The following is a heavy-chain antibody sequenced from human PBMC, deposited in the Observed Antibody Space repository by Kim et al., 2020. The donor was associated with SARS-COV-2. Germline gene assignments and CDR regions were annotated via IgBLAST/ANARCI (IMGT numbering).Heavy chain of an antibody. J-gene: IGHJ6*02. V-gene: IGHV4-61*02. Sequence: SETLSLTCTLSGGSIRSGSYYWSWLRQPAGKGLEWIGRIYISGSTNYNPSLKSRVTITVDTSKNQFSLKLSSVTAADTAVYYCGSYSYQYSIDVWGQGTTVTVSS. CDR3: GSYSYQYSIDV. D-gene: IGHD3-16*02. CDR2: IYISGST. CDR1: GGSIRSGSYY.